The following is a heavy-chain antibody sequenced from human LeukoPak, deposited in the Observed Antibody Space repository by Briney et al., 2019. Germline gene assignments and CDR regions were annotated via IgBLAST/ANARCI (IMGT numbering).Heavy chain of an antibody. CDR2: IYHSGST. D-gene: IGHD3-10*01. CDR1: GYSLTRGYY. V-gene: IGHV4-38-2*02. J-gene: IGHJ6*03. Sequence: SVTLSLTCTVSGYSLTRGYYWGWIRQPPGKGLEWIGSIYHSGSTYYNLSLKSRVVISADTSKNQFSLNLNSVTAADTAVYYCARSGPYYYHYMDVWGKGTTVTVSS. CDR3: ARSGPYYYHYMDV.